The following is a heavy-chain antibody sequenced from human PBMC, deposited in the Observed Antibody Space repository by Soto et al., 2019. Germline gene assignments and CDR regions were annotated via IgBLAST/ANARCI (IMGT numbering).Heavy chain of an antibody. D-gene: IGHD2-15*01. J-gene: IGHJ5*02. CDR3: ARGIMWSGGSCYQYSWFAP. V-gene: IGHV1-2*02. CDR1: GYTFTGYY. Sequence: ASVKVSCKASGYTFTGYYMHWVRQAPGQGLEWMGWINPNSGGTNYAQKFQGGVTMTRDTSISTAYMELSGLRSDDTAVYYCARGIMWSGGSCYQYSWFAPWGQGTLVTVSS. CDR2: INPNSGGT.